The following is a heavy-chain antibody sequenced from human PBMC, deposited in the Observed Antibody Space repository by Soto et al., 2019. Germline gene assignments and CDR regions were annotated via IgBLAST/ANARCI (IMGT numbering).Heavy chain of an antibody. CDR1: GLTFTTYS. Sequence: EVQLVESGGGLVEPGGSLRLPCAPSGLTFTTYSMNWVRQAPGTGLEWVSSISSGTDYIYYAAAVKCRFPISRDNATHSLYLQMHSLRAYDAAVYDSARNRIPSYKIHGMDVWCQGTRVTVS. D-gene: IGHD1-20*01. V-gene: IGHV3-21*01. CDR3: ARNRIPSYKIHGMDV. CDR2: ISSGTDYI. J-gene: IGHJ6*02.